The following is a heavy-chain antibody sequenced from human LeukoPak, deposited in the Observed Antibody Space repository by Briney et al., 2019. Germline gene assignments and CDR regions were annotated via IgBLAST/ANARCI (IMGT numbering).Heavy chain of an antibody. D-gene: IGHD3-9*01. CDR1: GFTFSSYS. V-gene: IGHV3-48*01. CDR3: ARARLRYFDWLLYDAFDI. Sequence: GGSLRLSCAASGFTFSSYSMNWVRQAPGKGLEWVSYISSSSSTIYYADSVKGRFTISRDNAKNSLYLQMNSLRAEDTAVYYCARARLRYFDWLLYDAFDIWGQGTMVTVSS. CDR2: ISSSSSTI. J-gene: IGHJ3*02.